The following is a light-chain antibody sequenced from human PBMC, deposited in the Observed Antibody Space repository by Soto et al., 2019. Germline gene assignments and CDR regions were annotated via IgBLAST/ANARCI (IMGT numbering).Light chain of an antibody. V-gene: IGKV4-1*01. CDR3: QQYSTTPWT. Sequence: DIVMTQSPESLAVSLGERATINCKSSQSVLYSSNNKNYLVWYQQKPGQPPKLLIYWASTRESGVPDRFSGSGSGTDFTLTISSLQAEDVAIYYCQQYSTTPWTFGQGTKVEI. CDR1: QSVLYSSNNKNY. CDR2: WAS. J-gene: IGKJ1*01.